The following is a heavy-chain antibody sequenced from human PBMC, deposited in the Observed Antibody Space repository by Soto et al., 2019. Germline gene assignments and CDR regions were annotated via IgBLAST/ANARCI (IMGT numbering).Heavy chain of an antibody. Sequence: SETLSLTCAVYGGSFSGYYWSWILQPPGKGLEWIGEINHSGSTNYNPSLKSRVTISVDTSKNQFSLKLSSVTAADTAVYYCARGFGGVLMVYAGSAFDIWGQGTMVTVSS. CDR3: ARGFGGVLMVYAGSAFDI. V-gene: IGHV4-34*01. J-gene: IGHJ3*02. CDR2: INHSGST. D-gene: IGHD2-8*01. CDR1: GGSFSGYY.